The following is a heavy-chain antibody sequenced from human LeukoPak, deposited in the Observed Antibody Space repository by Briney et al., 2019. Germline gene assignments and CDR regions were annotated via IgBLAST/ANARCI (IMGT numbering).Heavy chain of an antibody. CDR1: GFTFSSYA. CDR2: VSSGGGST. V-gene: IGHV3-23*01. J-gene: IGHJ4*02. Sequence: GGPLRLSCADSGFTFSSYAMSWVRQAPGKGLEWVSGVSSGGGSTYYADSVKGRFAISRDNSKNTLYLQMNSLRAEDTAVYYCARGGYYGSGRYYFDSWGQGTLVTVSS. D-gene: IGHD3-3*01. CDR3: ARGGYYGSGRYYFDS.